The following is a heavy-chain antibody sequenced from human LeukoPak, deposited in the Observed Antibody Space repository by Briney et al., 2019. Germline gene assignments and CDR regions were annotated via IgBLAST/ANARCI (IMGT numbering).Heavy chain of an antibody. CDR2: INPNSGGT. D-gene: IGHD2-15*01. J-gene: IGHJ4*02. CDR1: GYTFTGYY. CDR3: ARETRCSGGSCCSFDY. V-gene: IGHV1-2*02. Sequence: ASVKVSCKASGYTFTGYYMHWVRQAPGQGLEWMGWINPNSGGTNYAQKFQGRVTMTRDTSISTAYMELSRLRSDDTAVYYCARETRCSGGSCCSFDYWGQGTLVTVSS.